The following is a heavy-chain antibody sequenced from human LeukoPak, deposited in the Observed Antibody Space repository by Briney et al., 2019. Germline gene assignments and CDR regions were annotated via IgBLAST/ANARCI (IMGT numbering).Heavy chain of an antibody. J-gene: IGHJ6*02. Sequence: GGSLRLSYAASGFTFSSYAMSWVRQAPGKGLEWVSAISGSGGSTYYADSVKGRFTISRDNSKNTLYLQMNSLRAEDTAVYYCAKGRYSSSSFYKNYYGMDVWGQGTTVTVSS. V-gene: IGHV3-23*01. CDR1: GFTFSSYA. D-gene: IGHD6-6*01. CDR3: AKGRYSSSSFYKNYYGMDV. CDR2: ISGSGGST.